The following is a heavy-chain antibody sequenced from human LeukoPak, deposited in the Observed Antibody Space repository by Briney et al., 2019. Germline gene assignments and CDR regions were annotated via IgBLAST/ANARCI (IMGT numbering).Heavy chain of an antibody. Sequence: SETLSLTCTVSGGSISSYYWSWIRQPPGKGLEWIGYIYYSGSTTYNPSLKSRVTISVDTSKNQFSLKLSSVTAADTAVYYCARLTSGTHPNFDYWAREPWSPSPQ. V-gene: IGHV4-59*08. CDR3: ARLTSGTHPNFDY. CDR1: GGSISSYY. CDR2: IYYSGST. D-gene: IGHD3-10*01. J-gene: IGHJ4*02.